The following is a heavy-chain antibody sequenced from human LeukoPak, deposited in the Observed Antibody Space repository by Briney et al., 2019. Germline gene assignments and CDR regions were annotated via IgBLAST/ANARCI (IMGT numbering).Heavy chain of an antibody. CDR1: GFTFSSYG. J-gene: IGHJ4*02. CDR3: AKVASGSYYNWPFDY. D-gene: IGHD1-26*01. Sequence: GGSLRLSCAASGFTFSSYGMTWVRQAPGKGLEWVSGISSIDGSTYYADSVKGRFTVSRDNSKNTLYLQMNSLRAEDTAVYYCAKVASGSYYNWPFDYWGQGTLVTVSS. V-gene: IGHV3-23*01. CDR2: ISSIDGST.